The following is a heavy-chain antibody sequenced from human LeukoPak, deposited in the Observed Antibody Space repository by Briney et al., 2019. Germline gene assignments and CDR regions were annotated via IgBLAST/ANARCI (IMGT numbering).Heavy chain of an antibody. V-gene: IGHV3-23*01. CDR2: ISGSGGST. CDR3: TKEAAVADWFDP. D-gene: IGHD6-19*01. Sequence: GGSLRLSCAASGFTFSSYARSWVRQAPGKGLEWVSAISGSGGSTYYAHSVKGRFTISRDNSTTTLYLQMNSLRAEDRAVYYCTKEAAVADWFDPWGQGTLVTVSS. CDR1: GFTFSSYA. J-gene: IGHJ5*02.